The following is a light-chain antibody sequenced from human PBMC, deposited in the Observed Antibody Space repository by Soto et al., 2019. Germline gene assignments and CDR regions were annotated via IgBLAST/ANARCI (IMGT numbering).Light chain of an antibody. CDR2: GAS. V-gene: IGKV3-20*01. Sequence: EIVLTQSPGTLSLSPGERATLSCRASQSVSSSYLAWYQQKPGQAPGLLIYGASRRATGIPDRFSGSGSGTDFTLTISRLEPEDFAVYYCQQYGSSPLITFGQGTRLEIK. J-gene: IGKJ5*01. CDR3: QQYGSSPLIT. CDR1: QSVSSSY.